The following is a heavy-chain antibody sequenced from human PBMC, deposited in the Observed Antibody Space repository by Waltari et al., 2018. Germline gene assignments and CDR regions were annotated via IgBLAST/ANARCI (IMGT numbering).Heavy chain of an antibody. V-gene: IGHV4-61*02. Sequence: QVQLQESGPSLVRPSETLSLTCSVSGDSIKRGSYFWAWVRQPAKKGLEWFGRIYTNGDTHYNPSLQSRATISVDTSKNQISLNLRSLSAADTAVYYCARDRNYAEFYFDHWGPGILVTVSS. D-gene: IGHD1-7*01. J-gene: IGHJ4*02. CDR1: GDSIKRGSYF. CDR2: IYTNGDT. CDR3: ARDRNYAEFYFDH.